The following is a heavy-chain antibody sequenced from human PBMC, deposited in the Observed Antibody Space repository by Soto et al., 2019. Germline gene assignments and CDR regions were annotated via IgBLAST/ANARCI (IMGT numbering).Heavy chain of an antibody. CDR2: IYHSGTT. CDR3: ARTDSVGYYPYF. V-gene: IGHV4-38-2*01. CDR1: GDSVSSVYY. J-gene: IGHJ4*01. Sequence: SETLSLTCAVSGDSVSSVYYWAWIRQTPGKGLEWIGSIYHSGTTYYNPSLRSRVTISVDTSMNQFSLKLSSVNAPDSALYYCARTDSVGYYPYF. D-gene: IGHD3-22*01.